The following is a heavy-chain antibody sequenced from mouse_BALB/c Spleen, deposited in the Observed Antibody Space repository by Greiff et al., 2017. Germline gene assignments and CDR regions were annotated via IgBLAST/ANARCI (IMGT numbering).Heavy chain of an antibody. CDR2: ISYSGST. Sequence: EVKLQESGPGLVKPSQSLSLTCTVTGYSITSDYAWNWIRQFPGNKLEWMGYISYSGSTSYNPSLKSRISITRDTSKNQFFLQLNSVTTEDTATYYCARAEYGNYLYYAMDYWGQGTSVTVSS. V-gene: IGHV3-2*02. D-gene: IGHD2-10*02. J-gene: IGHJ4*01. CDR1: GYSITSDYA. CDR3: ARAEYGNYLYYAMDY.